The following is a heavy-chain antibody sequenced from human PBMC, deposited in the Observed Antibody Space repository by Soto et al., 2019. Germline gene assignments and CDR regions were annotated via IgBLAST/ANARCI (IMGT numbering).Heavy chain of an antibody. Sequence: SVKVCCKASAYTFTSYGISLVRQAPGQGLEWMGWISAYNGNTNYSKKLQGRVTMTTDTSTSTAYMELRSLRSDDTAVYYCARGLYSGSHYWGQGTLVTVSS. CDR1: AYTFTSYG. V-gene: IGHV1-18*04. CDR3: ARGLYSGSHY. CDR2: ISAYNGNT. J-gene: IGHJ4*02. D-gene: IGHD1-26*01.